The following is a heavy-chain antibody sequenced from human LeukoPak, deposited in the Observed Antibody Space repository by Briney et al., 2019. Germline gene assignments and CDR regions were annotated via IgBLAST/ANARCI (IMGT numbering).Heavy chain of an antibody. J-gene: IGHJ4*02. CDR1: GYTFSTYG. CDR3: ARDGCSGGSCYFDY. CDR2: ISAYNGNT. D-gene: IGHD2-15*01. Sequence: GASVKVSCKASGYTFSTYGISWVRQAPGQGLEWMGWISAYNGNTNYAQKLQGRVTMTTDTSTSTAYMELRSLRSDDTAVYYRARDGCSGGSCYFDYWGQGTLVTVSS. V-gene: IGHV1-18*01.